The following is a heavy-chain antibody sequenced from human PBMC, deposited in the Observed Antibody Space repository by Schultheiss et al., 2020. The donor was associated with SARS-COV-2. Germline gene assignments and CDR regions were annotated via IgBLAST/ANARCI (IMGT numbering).Heavy chain of an antibody. CDR2: IYSGGST. D-gene: IGHD3-10*01. V-gene: IGHV3-53*01. J-gene: IGHJ4*02. CDR1: GFTVSSNY. CDR3: ANSRGSGSYLDY. Sequence: GGSLRLSCAASGFTVSSNYMNWVRQAPGKGLEWVSVIYSGGSTYYADSVKGRFTISRDNSKNTLYLQMNSLRAEDTAVYYCANSRGSGSYLDYWGQGTLVTVSS.